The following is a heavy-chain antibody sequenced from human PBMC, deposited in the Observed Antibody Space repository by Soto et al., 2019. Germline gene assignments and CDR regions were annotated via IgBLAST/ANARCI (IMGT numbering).Heavy chain of an antibody. CDR1: GFTFSSYG. J-gene: IGHJ3*02. CDR3: AKDWSYNWNPGAFDI. CDR2: ISYDGSNK. D-gene: IGHD1-20*01. V-gene: IGHV3-30*18. Sequence: PGGSLRLSCAASGFTFSSYGMHWVRQAPGKGLEWAAVISYDGSNKYYADSVKGRFTISRDNSKNTLYLQMNSLRAEDTAVYYCAKDWSYNWNPGAFDIWGQGTMVTVSS.